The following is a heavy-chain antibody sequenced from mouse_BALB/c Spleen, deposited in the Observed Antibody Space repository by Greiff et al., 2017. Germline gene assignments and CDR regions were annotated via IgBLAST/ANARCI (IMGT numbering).Heavy chain of an antibody. J-gene: IGHJ4*01. CDR2: IRSGSSTI. V-gene: IGHV5-17*02. CDR3: ARGDYYGSSPLYAMDY. D-gene: IGHD1-1*01. CDR1: GFTFSSFG. Sequence: EVQLVESGGGLVQPGGSRKLSCAASGFTFSSFGMHWVRQAPEKGLEWVAYIRSGSSTIYYADTVKGRFTISRDNPKNTLFLQMTSLRSEDTAMYYCARGDYYGSSPLYAMDYWGQGTSVTVSS.